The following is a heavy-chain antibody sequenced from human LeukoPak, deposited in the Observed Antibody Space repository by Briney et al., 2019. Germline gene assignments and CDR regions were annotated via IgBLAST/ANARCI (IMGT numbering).Heavy chain of an antibody. CDR3: VKVATPNTLDAFDI. V-gene: IGHV3-23*01. J-gene: IGHJ3*02. D-gene: IGHD1/OR15-1a*01. CDR1: GFTFSSYG. CDR2: ISLSGDNM. Sequence: PGGSLRLSCAASGFTFSSYGMSWVRQAPGKGLEWVSDISLSGDNMFYADSVKGRFTISRDNSNHTVYLQMNSLRVDDAAIYYCVKVATPNTLDAFDIWGQGTMVTVSS.